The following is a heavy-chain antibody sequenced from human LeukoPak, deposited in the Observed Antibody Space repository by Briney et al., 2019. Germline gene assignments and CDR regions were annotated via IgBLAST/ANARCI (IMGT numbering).Heavy chain of an antibody. CDR3: ARLTSGWTNWFDP. V-gene: IGHV3-7*04. CDR1: GFTFSTYW. Sequence: GGSLRLSCAASGFTFSTYWMSWVRQAPGKGLGWVANIKQDGSEKNYVDSVKGRFSISRDNAKNSLYLQMNSLRAEDTAVYYCARLTSGWTNWFDPGGQGTLVTVSS. CDR2: IKQDGSEK. J-gene: IGHJ5*02. D-gene: IGHD6-19*01.